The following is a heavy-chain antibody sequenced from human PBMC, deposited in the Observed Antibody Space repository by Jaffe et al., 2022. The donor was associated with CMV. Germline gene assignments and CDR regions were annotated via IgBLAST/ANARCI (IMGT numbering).Heavy chain of an antibody. CDR3: AHRRNLDHASGQNCFAP. CDR2: IYWNDDK. J-gene: IGHJ5*02. CDR1: GFSLSTTGVG. Sequence: QITLKESGPTLVEPTQTLTLTCTFSGFSLSTTGVGVGWIRQPPGKALEWLALIYWNDDKSYSPSLKSRLTITKDTSKNQVVLTMTNMDPVDTATYYCAHRRNLDHASGQNCFAPWGQGTLVTVSS. V-gene: IGHV2-5*01. D-gene: IGHD3-10*01.